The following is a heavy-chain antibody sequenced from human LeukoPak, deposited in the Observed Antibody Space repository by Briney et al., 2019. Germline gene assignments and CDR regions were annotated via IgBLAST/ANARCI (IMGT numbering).Heavy chain of an antibody. CDR1: GFTFSSYG. CDR3: ARSMVRGAPFHW. Sequence: PGGSLRLSCAASGFTFSSYGMSWVRQAPGKGLEWVSAISGSGGSTYYADSVKGRFTISRDNSKNTLYLQMKSLRAEDTAVYYCARSMVRGAPFHWWGQGTLVTVSS. J-gene: IGHJ4*02. V-gene: IGHV3-23*01. D-gene: IGHD3-10*01. CDR2: ISGSGGST.